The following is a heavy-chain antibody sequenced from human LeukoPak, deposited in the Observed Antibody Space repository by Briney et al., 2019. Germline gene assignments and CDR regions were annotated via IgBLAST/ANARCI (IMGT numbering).Heavy chain of an antibody. V-gene: IGHV3-23*01. Sequence: GGSLRLSCAVSGITLSNYGMSWVRQAPGKGLEWVAGISDSGGSTKYADSVKGRFTIARDNRKNSLYLQMNSLRAEDTAVYYCARDRDFWSGYYQFDYWGQGTLVTVSS. CDR2: ISDSGGST. J-gene: IGHJ4*02. CDR3: ARDRDFWSGYYQFDY. D-gene: IGHD3-3*01. CDR1: GITLSNYG.